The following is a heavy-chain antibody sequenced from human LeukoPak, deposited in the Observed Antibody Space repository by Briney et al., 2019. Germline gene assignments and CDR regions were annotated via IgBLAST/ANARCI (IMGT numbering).Heavy chain of an antibody. D-gene: IGHD1/OR15-1a*01. CDR2: IYNSGST. CDR3: ARLNVLNNSVLHHFDR. V-gene: IGHV4-4*09. CDR1: GGSISSYY. Sequence: PSETLSLTCTVSGGSISSYYWSWIRQPPGKGLEWIGYIYNSGSTNSNPSLKSRVTISVDTSKNHFSLKLNSVTAADTAVYYCARLNVLNNSVLHHFDRWGQGTLVTVSS. J-gene: IGHJ4*02.